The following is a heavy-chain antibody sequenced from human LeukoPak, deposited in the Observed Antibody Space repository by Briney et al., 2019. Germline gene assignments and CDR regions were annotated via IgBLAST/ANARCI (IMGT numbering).Heavy chain of an antibody. D-gene: IGHD4-17*01. CDR3: ATSILILRLIFDY. J-gene: IGHJ4*02. CDR1: RFTFSSYA. Sequence: GGSLRLSCAASRFTFSSYAMSWVRQAPGKGLEWVSAISGSGGSTYYADSVKGRFIISRDNSKNTLYLQMNSLRAEDTAVYYCATSILILRLIFDYWGQGTLVTVSS. CDR2: ISGSGGST. V-gene: IGHV3-23*01.